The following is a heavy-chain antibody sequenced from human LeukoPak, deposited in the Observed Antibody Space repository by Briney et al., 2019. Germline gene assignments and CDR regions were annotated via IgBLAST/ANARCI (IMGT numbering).Heavy chain of an antibody. CDR3: SRDSGYCSGGSCWYFDF. CDR1: GYTFTGYY. D-gene: IGHD2-15*01. V-gene: IGHV1-2*02. J-gene: IGHJ4*02. CDR2: INPNSGGT. Sequence: GASVKVSCKASGYTFTGYYIHWVRQAPGQGLEWMGWINPNSGGTNYAQKFQGRVTVTRDTSMNTAYMELSGLRSDDTAVYYCSRDSGYCSGGSCWYFDFWGQGTLVTVSA.